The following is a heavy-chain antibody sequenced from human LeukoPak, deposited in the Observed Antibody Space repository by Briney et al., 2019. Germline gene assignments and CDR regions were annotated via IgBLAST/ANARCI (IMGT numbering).Heavy chain of an antibody. V-gene: IGHV4-30-2*01. Sequence: SQTLSLTCAVPGGSISSGGYSWSWIRRPPGEGLEWIGYSYHSGSTYYNPSLKSRVTISVDRSKNQFSLKLSSVTAADTAVYYCARGYCSSTSCYPTDYWGQGTLVTVSS. CDR2: SYHSGST. D-gene: IGHD2-2*01. CDR3: ARGYCSSTSCYPTDY. CDR1: GGSISSGGYS. J-gene: IGHJ4*02.